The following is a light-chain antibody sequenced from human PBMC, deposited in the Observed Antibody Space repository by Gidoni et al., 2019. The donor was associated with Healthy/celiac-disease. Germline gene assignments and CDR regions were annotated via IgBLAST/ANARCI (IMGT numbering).Light chain of an antibody. J-gene: IGLJ1*01. Sequence: QSPMTQPASGSGSPGQPLTISCTGTSSEVGSYNLVSWYQQHPGKAPKLMIYEGSKRPSGVSNRFSGSKSGNTASLTISGLQAEDEADYYCCSYAGSSTFVFGTGTKVTVL. CDR1: SSEVGSYNL. CDR2: EGS. CDR3: CSYAGSSTFV. V-gene: IGLV2-23*03.